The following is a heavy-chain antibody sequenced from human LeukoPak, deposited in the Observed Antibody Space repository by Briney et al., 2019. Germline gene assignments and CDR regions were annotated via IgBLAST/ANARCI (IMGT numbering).Heavy chain of an antibody. CDR3: ARVVTTGGGYFDY. Sequence: SETLSLTCAVYGGSFSGYYWSWIRQPPGKGLEWIGEINHSGSTNYNPSLKSRVTISVDTSKNQFSLKLSSVTAADTAVYYCARVVTTGGGYFDYGGRGPRVTVSS. V-gene: IGHV4-34*01. CDR2: INHSGST. J-gene: IGHJ4*02. CDR1: GGSFSGYY. D-gene: IGHD2-21*02.